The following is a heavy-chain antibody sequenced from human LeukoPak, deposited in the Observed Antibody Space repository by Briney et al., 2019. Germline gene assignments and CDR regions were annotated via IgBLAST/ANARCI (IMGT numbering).Heavy chain of an antibody. CDR3: ARPQYYYDSSGPPAY. J-gene: IGHJ4*02. CDR2: ISSSSSYT. V-gene: IGHV3-11*03. Sequence: GGPLRLSCAASGFTFSDYYMSWLRQAPGKGLEWVSYISSSSSYTNYADSVRGRFTISRDNAKNSLYLQMNSLRAEDTAVYYCARPQYYYDSSGPPAYWGQGTLLTVSS. D-gene: IGHD3-22*01. CDR1: GFTFSDYY.